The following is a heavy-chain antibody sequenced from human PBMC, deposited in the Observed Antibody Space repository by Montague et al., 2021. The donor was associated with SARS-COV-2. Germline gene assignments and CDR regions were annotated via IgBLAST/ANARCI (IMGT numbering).Heavy chain of an antibody. J-gene: IGHJ4*02. CDR1: GGSFSRYF. Sequence: SETLSLTCAVYGGSFSRYFWGWIRQPPGRGPELLGHISPTGSTRYNPSLDSRVTISLDTSKSRLSLELTSVTVVDTSKYVCVGAPNEYYFDYWGQGTPVSVSS. V-gene: IGHV4-34*07. CDR2: ISPTGST. D-gene: IGHD3-16*01. CDR3: VGAPNEYYFDY.